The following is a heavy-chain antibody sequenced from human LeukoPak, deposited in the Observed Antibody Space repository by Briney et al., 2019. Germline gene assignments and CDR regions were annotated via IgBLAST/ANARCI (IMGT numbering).Heavy chain of an antibody. V-gene: IGHV3-23*01. J-gene: IGHJ2*01. CDR1: GFTFSSYA. Sequence: GGSLRLSCAASGFTFSSYAMSWVRQAPGKGLEWVSAIRGSDYTTYYADSVKGRFTISRDNSMNTLFLQMNSLRADDTAVYYCAKSGPYDSRHYYHWYFDHWGRGTLVTVSS. CDR2: IRGSDYTT. CDR3: AKSGPYDSRHYYHWYFDH. D-gene: IGHD3-22*01.